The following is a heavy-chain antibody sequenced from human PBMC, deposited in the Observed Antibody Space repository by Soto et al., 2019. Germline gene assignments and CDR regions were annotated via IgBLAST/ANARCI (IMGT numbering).Heavy chain of an antibody. CDR1: GFTFTNCV. V-gene: IGHV3-23*01. CDR3: AKALLNGRWYAAD. Sequence: EVHLLESGGVLVQPGESLRLSCETSGFTFTNCVMTWVRQPPGKRLEWVSVITTNGHTDYADSVKGRFTISRDNPKNTVYLQMNSRRAEDTAIYYCAKALLNGRWYAADWGQGTLVTVSS. J-gene: IGHJ4*02. D-gene: IGHD6-13*01. CDR2: ITTNGHT.